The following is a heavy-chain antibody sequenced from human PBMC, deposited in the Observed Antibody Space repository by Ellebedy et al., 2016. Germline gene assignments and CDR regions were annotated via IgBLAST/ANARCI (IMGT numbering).Heavy chain of an antibody. CDR2: INVDGSGK. CDR3: ARGRNHAFDM. CDR1: GLSFTNYW. J-gene: IGHJ3*02. Sequence: GGSLRLSXAASGLSFTNYWMNWVRQPPGKGLEWVANINVDGSGKYYVDSVRGRFTISRDNAKKFLYLEMKSLRAEDTAVYYCARGRNHAFDMWGQGTLVTVSS. V-gene: IGHV3-7*01.